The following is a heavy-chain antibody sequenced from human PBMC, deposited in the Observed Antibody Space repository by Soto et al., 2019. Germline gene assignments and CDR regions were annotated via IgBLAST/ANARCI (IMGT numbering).Heavy chain of an antibody. V-gene: IGHV4-59*01. CDR2: VYYSGGT. CDR1: NDSISSYY. D-gene: IGHD4-17*01. CDR3: ARTTRMTTMIDY. Sequence: QVRLQESGPGLVKPSETLSLTCTVSNDSISSYYWSWIRQPPGKGLEWIGYVYYSGGTKYNPSLKSRLTMSLDMSKKQFSLRLTSVTAADTAVYFCARTTRMTTMIDYWGQGTQVTVSS. J-gene: IGHJ4*02.